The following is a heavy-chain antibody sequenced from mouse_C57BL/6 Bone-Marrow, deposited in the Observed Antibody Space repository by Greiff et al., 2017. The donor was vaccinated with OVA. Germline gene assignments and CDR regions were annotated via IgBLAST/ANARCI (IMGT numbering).Heavy chain of an antibody. V-gene: IGHV1-4*01. J-gene: IGHJ3*01. Sequence: VQLQQSGAELARPGASVKMSCKASGYTFTSYTMHWVKQRPGQGLEWIGYINPSSGYTKYNQKFKDKATWTAEKSSSTAYMQLSSLTSEDSAVYYCARRRGFAYWGQGTLVTVSA. CDR1: GYTFTSYT. CDR2: INPSSGYT. CDR3: ARRRGFAY.